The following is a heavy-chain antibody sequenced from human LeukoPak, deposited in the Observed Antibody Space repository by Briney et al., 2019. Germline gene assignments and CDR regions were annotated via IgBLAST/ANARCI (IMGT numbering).Heavy chain of an antibody. D-gene: IGHD3-22*01. CDR3: AKARGWEDYYDSSGH. J-gene: IGHJ4*02. V-gene: IGHV3-23*01. CDR2: ISGSGGST. Sequence: GGSLRLSCAASGFTFSSYAMSWVRQAPGKGLEWVSAISGSGGSTYYADSVKGRFTISRDNSKNTLYLQMNSLRAEDTAVYYCAKARGWEDYYDSSGHWGQGTLVTVSS. CDR1: GFTFSSYA.